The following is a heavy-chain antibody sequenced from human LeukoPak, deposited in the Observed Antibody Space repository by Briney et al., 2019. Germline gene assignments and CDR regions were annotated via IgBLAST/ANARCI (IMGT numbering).Heavy chain of an antibody. D-gene: IGHD3-10*01. CDR2: ISNGASTI. CDR1: GFSFSDYY. V-gene: IGHV3-11*01. Sequence: GGSPRLSCAASGFSFSDYYMGWIRQAPGKGLEWVSYISNGASTIYYVDSVKGRFTISRDNAKNSLYLQMNSLRAEDTGVYYCAKDYRTFGLLDSWGQGALVTVSS. J-gene: IGHJ4*02. CDR3: AKDYRTFGLLDS.